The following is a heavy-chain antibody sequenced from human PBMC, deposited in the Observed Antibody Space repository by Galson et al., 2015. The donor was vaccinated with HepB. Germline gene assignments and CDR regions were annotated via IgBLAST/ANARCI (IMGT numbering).Heavy chain of an antibody. V-gene: IGHV3-21*01. CDR2: ISSSSNYI. J-gene: IGHJ6*02. Sequence: LRLSCAASGFTFSTYTLTWVRQAPGKGLEWVSSISSSSNYIYYADSVKGRFTITRDNAKNSLHLQVNSLRAEDTAVYYCARVGPSGFFEDYYYGMDVWGQGTTVTVSS. D-gene: IGHD3-3*01. CDR3: ARVGPSGFFEDYYYGMDV. CDR1: GFTFSTYT.